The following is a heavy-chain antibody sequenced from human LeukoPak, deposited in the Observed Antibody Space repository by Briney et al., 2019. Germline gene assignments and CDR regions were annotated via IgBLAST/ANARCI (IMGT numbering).Heavy chain of an antibody. D-gene: IGHD1-26*01. V-gene: IGHV4-39*01. Sequence: PSETLSLTCTVSGGSISSSSHYWGWIRQPPGKGLEWIGSIYYSGSTYYNPSLKSRATISVDTSKNQFSLKLSSATAADTAVYYCARTIVGAPDYWGQGTLVTVSS. CDR2: IYYSGST. CDR1: GGSISSSSHY. J-gene: IGHJ4*02. CDR3: ARTIVGAPDY.